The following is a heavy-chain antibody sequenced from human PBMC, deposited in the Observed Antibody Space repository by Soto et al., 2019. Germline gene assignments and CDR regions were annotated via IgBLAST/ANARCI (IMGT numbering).Heavy chain of an antibody. Sequence: AASVKVSCKASGYTFTSYGISWVRQAPGQGLEWMGWISAYNGNTNYAQKLQGRVTMTTDTSTSTAYMELRSLRSDDTAVYYCARGPMVRGVIHYYYGMDVWGQGTTVTVSS. CDR3: ARGPMVRGVIHYYYGMDV. V-gene: IGHV1-18*01. D-gene: IGHD3-10*01. J-gene: IGHJ6*02. CDR1: GYTFTSYG. CDR2: ISAYNGNT.